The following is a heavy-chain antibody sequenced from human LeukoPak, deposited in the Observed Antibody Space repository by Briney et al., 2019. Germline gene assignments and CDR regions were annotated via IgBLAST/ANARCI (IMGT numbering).Heavy chain of an antibody. V-gene: IGHV1-24*01. Sequence: GASVKVSCKVSGYPFTALAMHWVRQAPGNGLEWMGGFDPEDGGRMYAQQFHGRLTMTEDTSTDTAYMELSSLGSGDTAVYYCATALASYYYDSTAYYPFDHWGQGTLVTVSS. CDR3: ATALASYYYDSTAYYPFDH. J-gene: IGHJ4*02. CDR1: GYPFTALA. D-gene: IGHD3-22*01. CDR2: FDPEDGGR.